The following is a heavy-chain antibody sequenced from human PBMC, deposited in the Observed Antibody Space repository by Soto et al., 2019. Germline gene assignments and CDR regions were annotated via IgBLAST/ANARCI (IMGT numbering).Heavy chain of an antibody. D-gene: IGHD6-19*01. Sequence: GASVKVSCKASGYTFTSYGISWVRQAPGQGLEWMGWISAYNGNTNYAQKLQGRVTMTTDTSTSTAYMELRSLRSDDTAVYYCARDSASSGWYIDFDYWGQGTLVTVSS. CDR3: ARDSASSGWYIDFDY. CDR1: GYTFTSYG. CDR2: ISAYNGNT. J-gene: IGHJ4*02. V-gene: IGHV1-18*01.